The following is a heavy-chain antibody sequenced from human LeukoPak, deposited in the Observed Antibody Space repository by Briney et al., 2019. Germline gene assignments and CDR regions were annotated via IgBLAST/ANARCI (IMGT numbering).Heavy chain of an antibody. CDR2: IGSSGGGI. Sequence: GGSLRLSCAASGFTFSTYTMYWVRHPPGKRLEWVSIIGSSGGGIHYADSVKGRFTISRDNSKSALYLQMNSLRAEDTAVYYCARDPGSSSWYAHYYYGMDVWGQGTTVTVSS. V-gene: IGHV3-23*01. CDR3: ARDPGSSSWYAHYYYGMDV. D-gene: IGHD6-13*01. CDR1: GFTFSTYT. J-gene: IGHJ6*02.